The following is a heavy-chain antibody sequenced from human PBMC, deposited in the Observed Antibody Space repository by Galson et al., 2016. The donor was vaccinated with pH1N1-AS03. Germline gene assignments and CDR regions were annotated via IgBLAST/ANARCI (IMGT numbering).Heavy chain of an antibody. CDR1: GDSVSSNGAA. CDR2: TYYRSKWYN. Sequence: CAISGDSVSSNGAAWNWIRQSPSRGLEWLGRTYYRSKWYNGYAVSVKGRITIYADTSRNQFSLQLNSVIPEDTAVYYCVRERGESSGWKTRWFDPWGQGTLVTVSS. V-gene: IGHV6-1*01. D-gene: IGHD6-19*01. CDR3: VRERGESSGWKTRWFDP. J-gene: IGHJ5*02.